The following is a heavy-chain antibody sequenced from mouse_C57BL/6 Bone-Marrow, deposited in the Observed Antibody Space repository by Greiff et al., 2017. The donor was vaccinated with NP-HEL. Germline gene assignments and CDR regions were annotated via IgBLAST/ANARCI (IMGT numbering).Heavy chain of an antibody. V-gene: IGHV1-69*01. CDR3: ARGYAMDY. CDR1: GYTFTSYW. J-gene: IGHJ4*01. Sequence: QVQLQQSGAELVMPGASVKLSCKASGYTFTSYWMHWVKQRPGQGLEWIGDIDPSDSYTNYNQKFKGKSTLTVDKSSSTAYMQLSSLTSEDSAVYYCARGYAMDYWGQGTSVTVSS. CDR2: IDPSDSYT.